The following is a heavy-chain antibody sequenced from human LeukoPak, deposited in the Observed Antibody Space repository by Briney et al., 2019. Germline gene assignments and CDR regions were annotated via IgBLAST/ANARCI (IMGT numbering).Heavy chain of an antibody. V-gene: IGHV4-39*07. CDR2: IYHSGST. Sequence: SETLSLTCAVSGGSIRNSSFYWGWIRQPPGKGLEWIGEIYHSGSTNYNPSLKSRVTISVDKSKNQFSLKLSSVTAADTAVYYCARDLEYQLLYSSGLYYYGMDVWGQGTTVTVSS. CDR1: GGSIRNSSF. D-gene: IGHD2-2*02. J-gene: IGHJ6*02. CDR3: ARDLEYQLLYSSGLYYYGMDV.